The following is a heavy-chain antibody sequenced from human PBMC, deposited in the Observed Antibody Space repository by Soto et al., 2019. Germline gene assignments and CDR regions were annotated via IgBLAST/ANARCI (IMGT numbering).Heavy chain of an antibody. J-gene: IGHJ4*02. V-gene: IGHV2-5*02. Sequence: QITLKESGPTQVKPTQTLTLTCSFSGFSLNTDGEGVGWVRQPPGEALEWLALIYWADDERYSPSLNTRLTITKDPSKTQVVLIMPNMDPVETATYYCAHSRNLITDDAQVGDFDYWGQGTLVTVSS. CDR1: GFSLNTDGEG. CDR2: IYWADDE. CDR3: AHSRNLITDDAQVGDFDY. D-gene: IGHD3-10*01.